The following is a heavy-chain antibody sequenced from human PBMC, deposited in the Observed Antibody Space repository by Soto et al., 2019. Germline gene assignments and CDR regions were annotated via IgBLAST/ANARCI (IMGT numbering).Heavy chain of an antibody. J-gene: IGHJ3*02. CDR3: ATSTWYAFDI. Sequence: GGSLRLSCAASGFTFSNSIINWVRQAPGRGLEWVSSISGSSDFLYYADSVKGRFTISRDTATNSLYLQMNSLRAEDTAVYYCATSTWYAFDIWGQGTMVTVSS. CDR1: GFTFSNSI. D-gene: IGHD6-13*01. CDR2: ISGSSDFL. V-gene: IGHV3-21*01.